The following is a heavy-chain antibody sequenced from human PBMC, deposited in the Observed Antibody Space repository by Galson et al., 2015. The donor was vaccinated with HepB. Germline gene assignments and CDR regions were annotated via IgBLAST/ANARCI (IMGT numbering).Heavy chain of an antibody. V-gene: IGHV3-7*01. Sequence: SLRLSCAVSGFIIGISGHSMSWVRQAPGKGLEWVANIKLDGSEKNYVDSVKGRFTISRDNAKNLLYPHMNSLRVEDTAVYYFARAGHWGQGTLVTVSS. CDR3: ARAGH. CDR1: GFIIGISGHS. J-gene: IGHJ4*02. CDR2: IKLDGSEK.